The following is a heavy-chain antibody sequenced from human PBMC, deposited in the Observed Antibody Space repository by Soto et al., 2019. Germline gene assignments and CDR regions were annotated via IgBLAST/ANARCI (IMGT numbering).Heavy chain of an antibody. CDR3: AKRGSGGYFDY. J-gene: IGHJ4*02. D-gene: IGHD1-26*01. Sequence: EVQLLESGGGLVQPGGSLRLSCAASGFTFSSYAMNWVRQAPGKGLEWVSVISGSGESTYYADSVKGRFTIYRDNSKNTSYLQMNSLRAEGTAVYYCAKRGSGGYFDYWGQGSLVTVSS. CDR1: GFTFSSYA. CDR2: ISGSGEST. V-gene: IGHV3-23*01.